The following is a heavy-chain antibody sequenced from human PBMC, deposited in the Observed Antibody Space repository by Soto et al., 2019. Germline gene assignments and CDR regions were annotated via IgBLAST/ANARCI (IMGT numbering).Heavy chain of an antibody. Sequence: QVQLQESGPGLVKPSETLSLTCTVSGDSISRYYWCWIRLSPGKGLEWIGYIYYSGETNYNPSVKSRVTISVDRTKNQFSLKLRSGTAADTAVYYCARDQGGEFLKGSGMDVWGQGTTVTVSS. CDR2: IYYSGET. J-gene: IGHJ6*02. CDR1: GDSISRYY. D-gene: IGHD3-10*01. CDR3: ARDQGGEFLKGSGMDV. V-gene: IGHV4-59*01.